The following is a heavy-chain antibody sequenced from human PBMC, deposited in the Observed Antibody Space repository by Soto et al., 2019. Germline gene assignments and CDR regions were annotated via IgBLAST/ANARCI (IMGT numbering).Heavy chain of an antibody. D-gene: IGHD6-19*01. J-gene: IGHJ1*01. CDR3: AKGVPGIAVAGTGYFQH. CDR2: ISGSGDST. Sequence: GGSLRLSCSASGFTFSIYAMHWVRQAPGKGLEWVSGISGSGDSTYYADSVKGRFTISRDNSKNTLYLQMNSLRAEDTAVYYCAKGVPGIAVAGTGYFQHWGQGTLVTVSS. V-gene: IGHV3-23*01. CDR1: GFTFSIYA.